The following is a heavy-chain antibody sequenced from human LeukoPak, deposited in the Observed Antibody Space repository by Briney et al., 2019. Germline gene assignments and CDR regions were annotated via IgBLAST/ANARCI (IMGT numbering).Heavy chain of an antibody. CDR1: GYTFTSYD. V-gene: IGHV1-8*01. CDR3: ARALSWTTESYYYMDV. CDR2: MNPNSGNT. D-gene: IGHD3/OR15-3a*01. Sequence: GASVKVFCKASGYTFTSYDINWVRQATGQGLEWMGWMNPNSGNTGYAQKFQGRVTMTKNTSITTAYMDLSSLRSEDTAVYYCARALSWTTESYYYMDVWGKGTTVTVSS. J-gene: IGHJ6*03.